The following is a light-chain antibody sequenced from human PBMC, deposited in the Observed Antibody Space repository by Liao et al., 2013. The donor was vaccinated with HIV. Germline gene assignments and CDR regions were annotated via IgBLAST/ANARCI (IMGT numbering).Light chain of an antibody. Sequence: YELTQPPSLSVSPGQTAIISCSGHALGGKYISWYQHPPGQSPVVLIYQDTKRPSGIPERFTGSNSGDTATLTISGVEAGDEADYYCQVWDRSSGHPVFGAGTKVTVL. CDR1: ALGGKY. V-gene: IGLV3-1*01. CDR2: QDT. J-gene: IGLJ1*01. CDR3: QVWDRSSGHPV.